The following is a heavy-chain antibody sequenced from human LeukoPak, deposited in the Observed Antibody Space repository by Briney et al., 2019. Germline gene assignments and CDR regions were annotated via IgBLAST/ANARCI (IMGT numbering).Heavy chain of an antibody. J-gene: IGHJ4*02. Sequence: GGSLRLSCAASGFTFSSYGMSWVRQAPGKGLEWVSAISGSGGSTYYADSVKGRFTISRDNSKNTLYLQMNSLRAEDTAVYYCAAMTSVTTGDYWGQGTLVTVSS. D-gene: IGHD4-11*01. CDR3: AAMTSVTTGDY. CDR2: ISGSGGST. CDR1: GFTFSSYG. V-gene: IGHV3-23*01.